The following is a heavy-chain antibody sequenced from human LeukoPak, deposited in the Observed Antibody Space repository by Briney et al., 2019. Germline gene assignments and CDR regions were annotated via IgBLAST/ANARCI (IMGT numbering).Heavy chain of an antibody. CDR1: GGSFRGYY. CDR2: INHSGST. D-gene: IGHD1-26*01. Sequence: PSETLSLTCAVYGGSFRGYYWSWIRQPPGKGLEWIGEINHSGSTNYNPSLKSRVTISVDTSKNQFSLKLSSVTAADTAVYYCARGRGIVRATYFDYWGQGTLVTVSS. J-gene: IGHJ4*02. CDR3: ARGRGIVRATYFDY. V-gene: IGHV4-34*01.